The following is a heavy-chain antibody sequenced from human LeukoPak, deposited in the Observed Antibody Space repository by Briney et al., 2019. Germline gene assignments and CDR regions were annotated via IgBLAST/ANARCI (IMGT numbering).Heavy chain of an antibody. J-gene: IGHJ4*02. V-gene: IGHV5-51*01. CDR1: GYSFTSYW. Sequence: KVGESLKISCKGSGYSFTSYWIGWVRQMPGKGLEWMGIIYPGDSDTRYSPSFQGQVTISADKSISTAYLQWSSLKASDTAMYYCARHADLGYCSGGSCYSYAYWGQGTLVTVSS. CDR2: IYPGDSDT. CDR3: ARHADLGYCSGGSCYSYAY. D-gene: IGHD2-15*01.